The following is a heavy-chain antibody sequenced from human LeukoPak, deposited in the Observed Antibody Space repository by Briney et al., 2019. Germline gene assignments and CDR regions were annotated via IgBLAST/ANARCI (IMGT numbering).Heavy chain of an antibody. J-gene: IGHJ4*02. CDR3: ARGDGDIDY. D-gene: IGHD5-24*01. CDR2: ISYDGSNK. V-gene: IGHV3-30-3*01. CDR1: GFTFSSYA. Sequence: GGSLRLSCAASGFTFSSYAMHWVRQAPGKGLEWVAVISYDGSNKYYADSVKGRFTISGDNSKNTLYLQMNSLRAEDTAVYYCARGDGDIDYWGQGTLVTVSS.